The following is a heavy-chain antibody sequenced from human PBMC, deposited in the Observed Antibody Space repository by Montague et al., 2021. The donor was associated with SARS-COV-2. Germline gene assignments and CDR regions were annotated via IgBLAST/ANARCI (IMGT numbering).Heavy chain of an antibody. J-gene: IGHJ4*02. CDR3: AHRGMIRGLIFDY. V-gene: IGHV2-5*01. Sequence: VKPTQTLTLTCTFSGFSLRSDDEGVAWIRQSPGQALEWLAVIYWNGDKRYSPSLQRRLTITKDTSENQVVLTMTNMDPVDTATYYCAHRGMIRGLIFDYWGQGNLVTVSS. CDR1: GFSLRSDDEG. D-gene: IGHD3-10*01. CDR2: IYWNGDK.